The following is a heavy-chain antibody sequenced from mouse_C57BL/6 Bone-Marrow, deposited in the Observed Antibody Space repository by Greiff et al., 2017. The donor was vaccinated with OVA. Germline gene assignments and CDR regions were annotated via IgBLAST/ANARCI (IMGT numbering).Heavy chain of an antibody. CDR3: ARCYLYAY. CDR1: GYTFTSYG. Sequence: QVQLQQSGAELARPGASVKLSCTASGYTFTSYGISWVKQRTGQGLEWIGAIYPRSGNTYYTEKFKGKATLTADKSSSTAYMELRSLTSEAAAVYFCARCYLYAYWGQGTLVTVSA. CDR2: IYPRSGNT. D-gene: IGHD1-1*01. V-gene: IGHV1-81*01. J-gene: IGHJ3*01.